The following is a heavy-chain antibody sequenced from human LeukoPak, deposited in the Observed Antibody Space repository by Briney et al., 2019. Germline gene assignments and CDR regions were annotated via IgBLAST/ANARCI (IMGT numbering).Heavy chain of an antibody. J-gene: IGHJ4*02. CDR1: GFSFSSYA. V-gene: IGHV3-23*01. CDR3: AKVFRHHYYGSGSSTDY. D-gene: IGHD3-10*01. CDR2: ISSSGGST. Sequence: GGSLRLSCAASGFSFSSYAMSWVRQAPGKGLEWVSGISSSGGSTVYTDSVKGRFTISRDNSKNTLYLQMNSLRAEDTAVYYCAKVFRHHYYGSGSSTDYWGQGTLVTVSS.